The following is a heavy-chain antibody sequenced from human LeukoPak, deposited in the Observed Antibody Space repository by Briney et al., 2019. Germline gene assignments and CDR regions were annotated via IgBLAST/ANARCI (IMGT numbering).Heavy chain of an antibody. J-gene: IGHJ6*02. Sequence: NASETLSLTCTVSGGSISSYYWSRIRQPPGKGLEWIGYIYYSGSTNYNPSLKSRVTISVDTSKNQFSLKLSSVTAADTAVYYCARGYGDYYYYYGMDVWGQGTTVTVSS. V-gene: IGHV4-59*01. D-gene: IGHD4-17*01. CDR1: GGSISSYY. CDR2: IYYSGST. CDR3: ARGYGDYYYYYGMDV.